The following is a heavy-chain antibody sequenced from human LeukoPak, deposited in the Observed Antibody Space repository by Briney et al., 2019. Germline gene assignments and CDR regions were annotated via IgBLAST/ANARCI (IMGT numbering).Heavy chain of an antibody. CDR1: GFTFSGSA. V-gene: IGHV3-73*01. D-gene: IGHD6-13*01. CDR3: TRPSLSSSFADY. J-gene: IGHJ4*02. CDR2: IRSKANSYAT. Sequence: GGSLRLSCAASGFTFSGSAMHWVRQAAGEGLEWVGRIRSKANSYATAYAASVKGRFTISRDDSKNTAYLQMNSLKTEDTAIYYRTRPSLSSSFADYWGQGTLVTVSS.